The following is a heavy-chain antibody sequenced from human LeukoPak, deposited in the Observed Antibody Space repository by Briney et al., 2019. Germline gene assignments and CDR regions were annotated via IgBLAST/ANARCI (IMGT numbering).Heavy chain of an antibody. J-gene: IGHJ4*02. Sequence: GGSLRLSCAASGFTFSSYGMSWVRQAPGKGLEWVANIKQDGSKEYYVDSVKGRFTISRDNAKNSLYLQMNSLRAEDTAVYYCARWEGTGYYFDYRGQGTLVTVSS. CDR2: IKQDGSKE. CDR1: GFTFSSYG. V-gene: IGHV3-7*01. D-gene: IGHD3-9*01. CDR3: ARWEGTGYYFDY.